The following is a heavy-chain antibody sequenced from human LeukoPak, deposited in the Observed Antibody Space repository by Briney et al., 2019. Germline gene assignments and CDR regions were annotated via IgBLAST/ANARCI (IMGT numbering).Heavy chain of an antibody. CDR2: INHSGST. CDR3: ARVRTLLWFGVHTNWFDP. CDR1: GGSFSGYY. D-gene: IGHD3-10*01. Sequence: SETLSLTCAVYGGSFSGYYWSWIRQPPGKGLEWIGEINHSGSTNYNPSLKSRVTISVDTSKNQFSLKLSSVTAADTAVYYCARVRTLLWFGVHTNWFDPWGQGTLVTVSS. V-gene: IGHV4-34*01. J-gene: IGHJ5*02.